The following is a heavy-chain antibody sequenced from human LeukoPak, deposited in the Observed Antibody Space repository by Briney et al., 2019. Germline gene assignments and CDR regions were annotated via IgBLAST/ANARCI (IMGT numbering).Heavy chain of an antibody. J-gene: IGHJ4*02. CDR2: IIPIFGTA. CDR3: ARAGGYSYGFDY. V-gene: IGHV1-69*05. Sequence: SVKVSCKASGGTFSSYAISWVRQAPGQGLEWLGRIIPIFGTANYAQKFQGRVTITTDESTSTAYMELSSLRSEDTAVYYCARAGGYSYGFDYWGQGTLVTVSS. CDR1: GGTFSSYA. D-gene: IGHD5-18*01.